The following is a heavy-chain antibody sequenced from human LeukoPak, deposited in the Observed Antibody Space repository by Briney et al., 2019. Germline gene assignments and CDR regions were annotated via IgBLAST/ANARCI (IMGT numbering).Heavy chain of an antibody. CDR1: GGSISSYY. CDR3: ARVIGYCSSTSCFGYFDY. D-gene: IGHD2-2*01. V-gene: IGHV4-4*07. Sequence: SETLSLTCTVSGGSISSYYWSWIRQPAGKGLEWIGRMYTSGSTNYNPSLNSRVTMSVDTSKNQFSLKLSSVTAADTAVYYCARVIGYCSSTSCFGYFDYWGQGTLVTVSS. CDR2: MYTSGST. J-gene: IGHJ4*02.